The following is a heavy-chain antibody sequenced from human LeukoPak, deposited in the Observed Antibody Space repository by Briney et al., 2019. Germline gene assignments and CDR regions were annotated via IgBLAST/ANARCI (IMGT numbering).Heavy chain of an antibody. Sequence: SETLSLTCTVSGGSISSSSYYWGWLRQPPGTGLEWIGSIYYGGSTYYNPSLKSRVTISVDTSKNQFSLKLSSVTAADTAVYYCARGLNCSSTSCYTNWFDPWGQGTLVTVSS. D-gene: IGHD2-2*02. V-gene: IGHV4-39*07. CDR3: ARGLNCSSTSCYTNWFDP. CDR2: IYYGGST. J-gene: IGHJ5*02. CDR1: GGSISSSSYY.